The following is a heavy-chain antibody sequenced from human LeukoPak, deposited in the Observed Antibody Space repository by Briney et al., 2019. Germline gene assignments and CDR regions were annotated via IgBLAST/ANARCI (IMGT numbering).Heavy chain of an antibody. J-gene: IGHJ4*02. CDR1: GYTFTSYG. CDR3: AREALGYCSGGSCYDLFDY. V-gene: IGHV1-18*01. Sequence: ASVKVSCKASGYTFTSYGICWVRQAPGQGLEWMGWISTYNGKTNYAQKIQGRVTMTRDTSISTAYMELSRLRSDDTAVYYCAREALGYCSGGSCYDLFDYWGQGTLVTVSS. CDR2: ISTYNGKT. D-gene: IGHD2-15*01.